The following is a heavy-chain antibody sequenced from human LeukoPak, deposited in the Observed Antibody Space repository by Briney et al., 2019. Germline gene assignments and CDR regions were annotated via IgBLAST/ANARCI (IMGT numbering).Heavy chain of an antibody. CDR1: GFTFRTFW. V-gene: IGHV3-7*01. CDR2: IKQDGSEK. J-gene: IGHJ3*02. CDR3: ARDLQVRDAFDM. Sequence: GGSLRLSCAASGFTFRTFWMSWVRQAPGKGLEWVASIKQDGSEKYYVDSVRGRFTISRDNAKNSLYLQMNSLRAEDTALYYCARDLQVRDAFDMWGQGTMVTVSS. D-gene: IGHD3-10*01.